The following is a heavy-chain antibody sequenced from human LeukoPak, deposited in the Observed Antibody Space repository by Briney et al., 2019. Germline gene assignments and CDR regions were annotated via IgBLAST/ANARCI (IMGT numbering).Heavy chain of an antibody. CDR3: ARDIDYYGSGSYYD. D-gene: IGHD3-10*01. CDR1: GGSISSGDYY. J-gene: IGHJ4*02. CDR2: IYYSGST. V-gene: IGHV4-30-4*01. Sequence: TLSLTCTVSGGSISSGDYYWSWIRQPPGKGLEWIGYIYYSGSTYYNPSLKSRVTISVDTSKNQFSLKLSSVTAADTAVYYCARDIDYYGSGSYYDWGQGTLVTVSS.